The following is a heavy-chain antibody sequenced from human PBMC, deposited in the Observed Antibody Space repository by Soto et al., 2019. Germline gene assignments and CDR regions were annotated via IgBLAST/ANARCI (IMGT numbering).Heavy chain of an antibody. V-gene: IGHV4-59*01. J-gene: IGHJ5*02. CDR1: GGSISSYY. CDR3: ARNYYDSSGSGFDNWFDP. Sequence: SETLSLTCTVSGGSISSYYWIWIRQPPGKGLEWIGYIYYSGSTNYNPSLKSRVTISVDTSKNQFSLKLSSVTAADTAVYYCARNYYDSSGSGFDNWFDPWGQGTLVTVSS. D-gene: IGHD3-22*01. CDR2: IYYSGST.